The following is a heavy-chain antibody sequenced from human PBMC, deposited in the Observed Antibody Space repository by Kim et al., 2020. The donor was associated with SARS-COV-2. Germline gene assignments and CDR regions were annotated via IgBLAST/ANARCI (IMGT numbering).Heavy chain of an antibody. CDR3: GGGYYGDYPNDAFDI. Sequence: SETLSLTCAVYGGSFSGYYWSWIRQPPGKGLEWIGEINHSGSTNYNPSLKSRVTISVDTSKNQFSLKLSSVTAADTAVYYCGGGYYGDYPNDAFDIWGQGTMVTVSS. CDR1: GGSFSGYY. D-gene: IGHD4-17*01. J-gene: IGHJ3*02. V-gene: IGHV4-34*01. CDR2: INHSGST.